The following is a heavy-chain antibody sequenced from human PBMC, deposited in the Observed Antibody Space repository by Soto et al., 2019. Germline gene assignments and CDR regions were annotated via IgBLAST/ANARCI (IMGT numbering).Heavy chain of an antibody. Sequence: HPGGSLRLSCAASGFTFSSYAMSWVRQAPGKGLEWVSAISGSGGSTYYADSVKGRFTISRDNSKNTLYLQMNSLRAEDTAVYYCAKDADYCSSTSCPTRGYWGQGTLVTVSS. V-gene: IGHV3-23*01. J-gene: IGHJ4*02. CDR1: GFTFSSYA. CDR3: AKDADYCSSTSCPTRGY. D-gene: IGHD2-2*01. CDR2: ISGSGGST.